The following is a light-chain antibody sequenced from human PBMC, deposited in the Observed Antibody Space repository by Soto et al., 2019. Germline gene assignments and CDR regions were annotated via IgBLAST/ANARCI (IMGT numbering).Light chain of an antibody. J-gene: IGLJ3*02. Sequence: QSVLTQPPSASGTPGQRVTISCSGSSSNIGSNTVNWYQQLPGTAPKLLIFINDQRPSGVPARFSGSKSGTSASLAISGLHSEDEADYYCAAWDDSLSTWVFGGGTKLTVL. V-gene: IGLV1-44*01. CDR3: AAWDDSLSTWV. CDR1: SSNIGSNT. CDR2: IND.